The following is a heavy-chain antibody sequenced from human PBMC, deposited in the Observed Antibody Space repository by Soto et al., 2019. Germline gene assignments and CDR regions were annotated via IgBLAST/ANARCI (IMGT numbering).Heavy chain of an antibody. CDR2: IYWNDDK. CDR1: GFSLSTSGVG. V-gene: IGHV2-5*01. CDR3: ARYVRAYCGGDCYSTNSDY. D-gene: IGHD2-21*02. Sequence: SGPTLVNPTQTLTLTCTFSGFSLSTSGVGVGWIRQPPGKALEWLALIYWNDDKRYSPSLKSRLTITKDTSKNQVVLTMTNMDPVDTATYYCARYVRAYCGGDCYSTNSDYWGQGTLVTVSS. J-gene: IGHJ4*02.